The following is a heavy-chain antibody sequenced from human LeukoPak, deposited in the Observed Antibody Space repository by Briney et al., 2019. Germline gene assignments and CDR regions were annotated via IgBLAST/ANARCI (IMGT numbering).Heavy chain of an antibody. V-gene: IGHV4-59*01. Sequence: SETLSLTCAVYGGSFSTYYWSWIRQPPGKGLEWIGYIYYSGSTNYNPSLKSRVAISVDTSKNQFSLNLSSVTAADTAVYYCARVITVRGVIFDYWGQGTLVTVSS. J-gene: IGHJ4*02. D-gene: IGHD3-16*01. CDR2: IYYSGST. CDR1: GGSFSTYY. CDR3: ARVITVRGVIFDY.